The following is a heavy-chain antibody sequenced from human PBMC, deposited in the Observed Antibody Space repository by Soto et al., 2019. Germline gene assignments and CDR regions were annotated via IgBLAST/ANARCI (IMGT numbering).Heavy chain of an antibody. D-gene: IGHD3-3*01. J-gene: IGHJ4*02. Sequence: GASVKVSCKASGYTFTSYGISWVRQAPGQGLEWMGWISAYNGNTNYAQKLQGRVTMTTDTSTSTAYMELRSLRSDDTAVYYCARDALWSCYPYYFDYWGQGTLVTFSS. V-gene: IGHV1-18*01. CDR3: ARDALWSCYPYYFDY. CDR2: ISAYNGNT. CDR1: GYTFTSYG.